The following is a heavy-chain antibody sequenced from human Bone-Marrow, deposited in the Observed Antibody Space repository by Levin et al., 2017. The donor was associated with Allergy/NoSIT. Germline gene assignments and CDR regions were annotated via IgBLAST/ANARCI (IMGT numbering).Heavy chain of an antibody. CDR3: ARNRPVTPLGY. V-gene: IGHV3-53*01. CDR1: GVTVSNNY. J-gene: IGHJ4*02. Sequence: GGSLRLSCAASGVTVSNNYMIWVRQAPGKGLECVARIYSDGSTSYADSVKGRFTISRDPSKNTVYLQMDSLRAEDTAVYFCARNRPVTPLGYWGQGTLVTVSS. D-gene: IGHD4-17*01. CDR2: IYSDGST.